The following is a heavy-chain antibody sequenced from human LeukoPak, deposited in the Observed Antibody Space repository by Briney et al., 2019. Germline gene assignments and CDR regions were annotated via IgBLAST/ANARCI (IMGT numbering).Heavy chain of an antibody. CDR2: IIPIFGTA. J-gene: IGHJ4*02. D-gene: IGHD3-3*01. CDR3: ARPLFGFWSGYSSPFDY. Sequence: SVKVSCKASGGTFSSYAISWVRQAPGQGLEWMGGIIPIFGTANYAQKFRGRVTITADESTSTAYMELSSLRSEDTAVYYCARPLFGFWSGYSSPFDYWGQGTLVTVSS. V-gene: IGHV1-69*13. CDR1: GGTFSSYA.